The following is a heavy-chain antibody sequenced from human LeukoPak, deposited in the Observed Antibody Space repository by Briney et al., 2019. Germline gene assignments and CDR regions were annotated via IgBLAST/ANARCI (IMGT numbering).Heavy chain of an antibody. Sequence: ASVKVSCKASGYTFTGYYMHWVRQAPGHGLEWMGWINPNSGGTNYAQKFQGRVTMTRDTSISTAYMELSRLRSDDTAVYYCARVGDYSNYGWFDPWGQGTLVTVSS. CDR3: ARVGDYSNYGWFDP. CDR1: GYTFTGYY. V-gene: IGHV1-2*02. CDR2: INPNSGGT. J-gene: IGHJ5*02. D-gene: IGHD4-11*01.